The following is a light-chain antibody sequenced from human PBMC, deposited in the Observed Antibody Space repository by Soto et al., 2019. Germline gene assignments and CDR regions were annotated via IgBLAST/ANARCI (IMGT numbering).Light chain of an antibody. CDR1: QNIDAW. Sequence: IQMTQSPSTLSASVGDRVTITCRASQNIDAWLAWYQQKPGKAPKVLIYNASSLESGVPSRFSGSGSGTEFTLTISSLQPDDSATYYCQRYNTYPLTFGGGTKVDIK. CDR3: QRYNTYPLT. V-gene: IGKV1-5*03. CDR2: NAS. J-gene: IGKJ4*01.